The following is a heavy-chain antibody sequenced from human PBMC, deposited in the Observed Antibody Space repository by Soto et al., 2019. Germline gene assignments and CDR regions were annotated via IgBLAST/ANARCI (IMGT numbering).Heavy chain of an antibody. D-gene: IGHD3-22*01. CDR3: ARDGYYYDSSGSRNPYDL. V-gene: IGHV1-2*02. Sequence: QVQLVQSGAEVKKPGASVKVSCKASGYTFTGYYMHWVRQAPGQGLEWIGWINPNSGGTNYAQKFQGRVTMTRDTSISTAYMELSRLRSDDTAVYYCARDGYYYDSSGSRNPYDLWGQGTLVTVSS. CDR2: INPNSGGT. CDR1: GYTFTGYY. J-gene: IGHJ5*02.